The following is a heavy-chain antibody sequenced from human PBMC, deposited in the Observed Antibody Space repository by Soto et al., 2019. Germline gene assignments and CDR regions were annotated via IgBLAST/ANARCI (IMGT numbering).Heavy chain of an antibody. J-gene: IGHJ6*02. CDR1: GGSISSSNW. Sequence: QVQLQESGPGLVKPSGTLSLTCAVSGGSISSSNWWSWVRQPPGKGLEWIGEIYHSGSTNYNPSLNXRIXISVDKSKNQFSLKLSSVTAADTAVYYCARVSGSYYYGMDVWGQGTTVTVSS. V-gene: IGHV4-4*02. CDR2: IYHSGST. CDR3: ARVSGSYYYGMDV. D-gene: IGHD1-26*01.